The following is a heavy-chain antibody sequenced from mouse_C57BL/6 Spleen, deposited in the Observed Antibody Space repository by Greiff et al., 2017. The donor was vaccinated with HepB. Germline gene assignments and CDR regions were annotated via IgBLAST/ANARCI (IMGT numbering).Heavy chain of an antibody. J-gene: IGHJ2*01. CDR3: ARHRMYYGGDY. CDR2: ISSGGSFT. Sequence: EVMLVESGGDLVKPGGSLKLSCAASGFTFSSYGMSWVRQTPDKRLAWVATISSGGSFTYYPDSVKGRFTISRDNAKNTLYLQMSSLKSEDTAMYYCARHRMYYGGDYWGQGTTLTVSS. V-gene: IGHV5-6*01. D-gene: IGHD1-1*01. CDR1: GFTFSSYG.